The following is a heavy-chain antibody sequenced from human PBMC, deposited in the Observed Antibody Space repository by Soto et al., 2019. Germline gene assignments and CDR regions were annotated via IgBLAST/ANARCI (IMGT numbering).Heavy chain of an antibody. CDR3: TRAESPDTAYFSDY. J-gene: IGHJ4*02. V-gene: IGHV3-49*04. CDR1: GFTFENYA. Sequence: GGSLRLSCTTSGFTFENYAINWVRQAPGKGLERAGLIRNQTYGGTPEYAASIKGRFTISRDDSNDIASLQMNRLYTEDSAVYYCTRAESPDTAYFSDYWGQGTLVTAPQ. D-gene: IGHD3-3*01. CDR2: IRNQTYGGTP.